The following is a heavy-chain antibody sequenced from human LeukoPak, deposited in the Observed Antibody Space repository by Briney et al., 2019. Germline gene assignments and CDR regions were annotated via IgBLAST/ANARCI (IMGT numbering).Heavy chain of an antibody. CDR1: GGSISSYY. J-gene: IGHJ6*02. V-gene: IGHV4-59*01. CDR2: IYYSGST. Sequence: KPSETLSLTCTVSGGSISSYYWSWIRQPPGKGLEWIGYIYYSGSTNYNPSLKSRVTISVDTSKNQFSLKLSSVTAADTAVYYCARYSSSWPYYYYGMDVWGQGTTVTVSS. CDR3: ARYSSSWPYYYYGMDV. D-gene: IGHD6-13*01.